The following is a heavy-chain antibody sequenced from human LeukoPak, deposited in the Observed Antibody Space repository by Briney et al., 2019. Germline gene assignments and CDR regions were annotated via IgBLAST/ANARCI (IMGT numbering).Heavy chain of an antibody. J-gene: IGHJ4*02. Sequence: PGGSLRLSCAASGFTFDDYAMHWVRQAPGKGLEWVSLISWDGGSTYYADSVKGRFTISRDNSKNSLYLQMSSLRAEDTALYYCAKDGQYSSSWFDYWGQGTLVTVSS. CDR2: ISWDGGST. CDR1: GFTFDDYA. D-gene: IGHD6-13*01. CDR3: AKDGQYSSSWFDY. V-gene: IGHV3-43D*03.